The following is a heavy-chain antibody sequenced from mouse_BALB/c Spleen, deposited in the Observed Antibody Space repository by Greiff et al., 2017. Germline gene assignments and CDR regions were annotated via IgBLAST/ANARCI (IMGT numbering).Heavy chain of an antibody. CDR3: TRLGNGLDY. V-gene: IGHV1-69*02. CDR2: IYPSDSYT. D-gene: IGHD3-3*01. CDR1: GYTFTSYW. Sequence: VQLQQPGAELVRPGASVKLSCKASGYTFTSYWINWVKQRPGQGLEWIGNIYPSDSYTNYNQKFKDKATLTVDKSSSTAYMQLSSPTSEDSAVYYCTRLGNGLDYWGQGTSVTVSS. J-gene: IGHJ4*01.